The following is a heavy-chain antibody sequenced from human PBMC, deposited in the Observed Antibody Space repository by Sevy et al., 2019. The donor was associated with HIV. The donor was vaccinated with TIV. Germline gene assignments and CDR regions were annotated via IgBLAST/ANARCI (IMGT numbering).Heavy chain of an antibody. V-gene: IGHV3-30*02. J-gene: IGHJ3*02. Sequence: GGSLRLSCAASGFTFRSFGMHWVRQAPGKGLEWVAFIRYDGSTKYYADSVKGRFTISRDNSKNTLYLQMNSLRGDDTSLYYCAKGLGMVQGALLSEDIRGQGTMVTVSS. CDR2: IRYDGSTK. CDR3: AKGLGMVQGALLSEDI. CDR1: GFTFRSFG. D-gene: IGHD3-10*01.